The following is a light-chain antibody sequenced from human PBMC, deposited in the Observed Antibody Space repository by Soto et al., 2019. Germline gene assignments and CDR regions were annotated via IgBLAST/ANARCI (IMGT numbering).Light chain of an antibody. V-gene: IGKV3-20*01. Sequence: DIVLTPSPGTLSLSPVERATLSCRASQSVSSSYLAWYQQKPGQAPRLLIYGASNRATGIPDRFSGSGSGTDFTLTISRLEPEDFAVYYCQQYGSSPTFGGGTKVDIK. CDR1: QSVSSSY. CDR3: QQYGSSPT. J-gene: IGKJ4*01. CDR2: GAS.